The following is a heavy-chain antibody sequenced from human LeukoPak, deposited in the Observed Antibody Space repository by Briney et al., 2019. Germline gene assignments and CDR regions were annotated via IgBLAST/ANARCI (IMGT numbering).Heavy chain of an antibody. V-gene: IGHV4-59*01. Sequence: SETLSLTCTVSGGSISSYCWSWVRQPPGKGLEWMGYIYYSGSTNYNPSLKSRVTISVDTSKSYFSLELSSVTAADTAVYCCAGVSCLSIEARLDFDYRGQRALVTV. J-gene: IGHJ4*02. CDR1: GGSISSYC. D-gene: IGHD6-6*01. CDR2: IYYSGST. CDR3: AGVSCLSIEARLDFDY.